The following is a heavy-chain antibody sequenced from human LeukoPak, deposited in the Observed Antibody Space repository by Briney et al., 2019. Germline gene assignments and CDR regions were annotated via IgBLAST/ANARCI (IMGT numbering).Heavy chain of an antibody. CDR1: GGSISSSSYY. J-gene: IGHJ5*02. D-gene: IGHD6-13*01. Sequence: SETLSLTCTVSGGSISSSSYYWGWIRQPPGKGLEWIGSIYYSGSTYYNPPLKSRVTISVDTSKNQFSLKLSSVTAADTAVYYCARDSSSWRFDPWGQGTLVTVSS. V-gene: IGHV4-39*02. CDR2: IYYSGST. CDR3: ARDSSSWRFDP.